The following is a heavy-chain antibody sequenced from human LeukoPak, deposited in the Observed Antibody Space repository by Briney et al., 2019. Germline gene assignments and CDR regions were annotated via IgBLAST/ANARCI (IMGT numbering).Heavy chain of an antibody. CDR2: IYWDDDK. D-gene: IGHD3-9*01. V-gene: IGHV2-5*02. Sequence: SGPTLVNPTQTLTLTCTFSGFSLSTSGVGVGWIRQPPGKALEWLALIYWDDDKRYSPSLKSRLTITKDTSKNQVVLTMTNMDPVDTATYCRAHSIYDILTGYSDFDYWGQGTLVTVSS. CDR1: GFSLSTSGVG. CDR3: AHSIYDILTGYSDFDY. J-gene: IGHJ4*02.